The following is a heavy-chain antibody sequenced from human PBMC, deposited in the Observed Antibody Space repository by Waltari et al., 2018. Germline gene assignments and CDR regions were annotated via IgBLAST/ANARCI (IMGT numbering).Heavy chain of an antibody. D-gene: IGHD3-3*01. J-gene: IGHJ5*02. CDR2: INHYGRT. V-gene: IGHV4-34*02. CDR1: GGSISGYY. Sequence: QVQLQQWGAGVLKPSETLSLSCAVYGGSISGYYWCWIRQSPGQGLEWIGEINHYGRTNYNPSLKSRLTISVDTSKNQFFLIRNSVTAADTATYFCARQSISFFGVVQNWFDPWGQGSLVTVSS. CDR3: ARQSISFFGVVQNWFDP.